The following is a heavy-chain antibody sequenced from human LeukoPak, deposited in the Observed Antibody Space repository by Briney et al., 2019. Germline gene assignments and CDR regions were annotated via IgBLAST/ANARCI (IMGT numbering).Heavy chain of an antibody. CDR3: ARAVRSGWYIY. D-gene: IGHD6-19*01. Sequence: SGGSLRLSCAASGFTFSSYWMHWVRQAAGKGLVWVSRINSDGSSTSYADSVKGRFTISRDNAKNTLYLQMNSLRAEDTAVYYCARAVRSGWYIYWGQGTLATVSS. V-gene: IGHV3-74*01. J-gene: IGHJ4*02. CDR2: INSDGSST. CDR1: GFTFSSYW.